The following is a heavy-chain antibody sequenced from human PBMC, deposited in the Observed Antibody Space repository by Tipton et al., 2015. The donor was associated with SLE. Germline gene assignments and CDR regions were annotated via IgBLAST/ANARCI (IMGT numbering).Heavy chain of an antibody. V-gene: IGHV4-61*02. CDR3: ARVLGVVKSYYMDV. J-gene: IGHJ6*03. CDR2: IYTSGST. CDR1: GDSITSITRTNW. Sequence: TLSLTCTVSGDSITSITRTNWWSWVRQPPGKGLEWIGRIYTSGSTNYNPSLKSRVTISVDTSKNQFSLKLSSVTAADTAVYYCARVLGVVKSYYMDVWGKGTTVTVSS. D-gene: IGHD3-3*01.